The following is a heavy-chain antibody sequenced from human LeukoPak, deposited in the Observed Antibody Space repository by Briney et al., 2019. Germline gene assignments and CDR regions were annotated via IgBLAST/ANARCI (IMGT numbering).Heavy chain of an antibody. V-gene: IGHV1-69*13. CDR2: IIPIFGTT. CDR1: GYTFTVYY. D-gene: IGHD3-10*01. J-gene: IGHJ4*02. CDR3: ARIVGIASRGYFDY. Sequence: SVRVSCKASGYTFTVYYIHWVRQAPGQGLEWMGGIIPIFGTTNYAQKFQGRVTITADESTSTAYMELSSLRSEDTAVYYCARIVGIASRGYFDYWGQGTLVTVSS.